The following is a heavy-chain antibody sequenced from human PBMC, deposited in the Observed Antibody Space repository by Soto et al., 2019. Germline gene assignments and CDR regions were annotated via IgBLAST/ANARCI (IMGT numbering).Heavy chain of an antibody. J-gene: IGHJ4*02. CDR3: AKEAGSLTFDF. Sequence: QVQLVESGGGVVQPGRSLRLSCAASGFTFSRYGMHWVRQAPGKGLEWVAVISFDGSKKYYAESVTGRFTISRDNSKNTLYLPVNIIRAEDTAVPYCAKEAGSLTFDFWGKGTRVTVSS. V-gene: IGHV3-30*18. D-gene: IGHD3-10*01. CDR2: ISFDGSKK. CDR1: GFTFSRYG.